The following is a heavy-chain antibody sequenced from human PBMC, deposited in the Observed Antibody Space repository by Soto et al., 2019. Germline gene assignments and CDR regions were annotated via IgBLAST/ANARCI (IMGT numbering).Heavy chain of an antibody. CDR2: INAGNGNT. CDR3: ARSTVLRFPEGPLGY. V-gene: IGHV1-3*01. J-gene: IGHJ4*02. Sequence: ASVKVSCKASGYTFTSYAMHWVRQAPGQRLEWMGWINAGNGNTKYSQKFQGRVTITRDTSASTAYMELSSLRSEDTAVYYCARSTVLRFPEGPLGYWGQGTLVTVSS. D-gene: IGHD3-3*01. CDR1: GYTFTSYA.